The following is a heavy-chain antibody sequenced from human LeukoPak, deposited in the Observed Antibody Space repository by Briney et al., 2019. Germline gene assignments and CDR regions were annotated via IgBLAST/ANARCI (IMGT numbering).Heavy chain of an antibody. V-gene: IGHV4-30-4*08. CDR3: ARDPKGYCSSTSCYTPNY. CDR2: IYYSGST. J-gene: IGHJ4*02. CDR1: GGSISSGDYY. D-gene: IGHD2-2*02. Sequence: SQTLSLTCTVSGGSISSGDYYWSWIRQPPGKGLEWIGNIYYSGSTYYNPSLKSRVTISVDTSKNQFSLKLSSVTAADTAVYYCARDPKGYCSSTSCYTPNYWGQGTLVTVSS.